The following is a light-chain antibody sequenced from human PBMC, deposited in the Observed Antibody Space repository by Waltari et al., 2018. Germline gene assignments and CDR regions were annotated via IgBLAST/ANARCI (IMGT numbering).Light chain of an antibody. V-gene: IGKV1-33*01. CDR3: QRYDNLPMFA. CDR2: DAS. J-gene: IGKJ3*01. Sequence: IQLTQSPSSLSASVGDRVTITCRASQDISNYLNWYQQKPGKAPKLLIHDASSLETGDPSRFSGSQSGTYFTLTISSLQPEDIATYYCQRYDNLPMFAFGPGTKVDIK. CDR1: QDISNY.